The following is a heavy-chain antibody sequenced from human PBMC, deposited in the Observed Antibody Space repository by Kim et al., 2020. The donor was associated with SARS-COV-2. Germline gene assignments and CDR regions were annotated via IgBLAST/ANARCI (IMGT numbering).Heavy chain of an antibody. CDR3: ARDPGSGWPL. CDR2: TI. V-gene: IGHV3-11*01. Sequence: TIYYADSVKGRFTISRDNAKNSLYLQMNSLRAEDTAVYYCARDPGSGWPLWGQGTLVTVSS. D-gene: IGHD6-19*01. J-gene: IGHJ4*02.